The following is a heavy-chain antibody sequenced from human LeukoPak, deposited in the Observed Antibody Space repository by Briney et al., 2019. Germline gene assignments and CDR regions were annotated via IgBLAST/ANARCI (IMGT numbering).Heavy chain of an antibody. CDR1: GFTFSNYA. CDR3: AKDLQEWELPPAVGSFAY. J-gene: IGHJ4*02. V-gene: IGHV3-23*01. CDR2: IASGGDNP. D-gene: IGHD1-26*01. Sequence: GGSLRLSCAASGFTFSNYAMSWVRQAPGKGLEWVSTIASGGDNPDYADSVKGRFTISRDNSKNTLYLQMNSLRAEDTAVYYCAKDLQEWELPPAVGSFAYWGQGTLVTVSS.